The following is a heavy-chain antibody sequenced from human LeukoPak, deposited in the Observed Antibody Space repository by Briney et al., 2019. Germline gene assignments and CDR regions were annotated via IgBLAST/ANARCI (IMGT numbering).Heavy chain of an antibody. Sequence: GASVKVSCKASGGTFISYAISWVRQAPGQGLEWMGGIIPIFGTANYAQKFQGRVTITADESTSTAYMELSSLRSEDTAVYYCAAADSSVSPFDYWGQGTLVTVSS. CDR1: GGTFISYA. J-gene: IGHJ4*02. V-gene: IGHV1-69*13. CDR3: AAADSSVSPFDY. D-gene: IGHD3-22*01. CDR2: IIPIFGTA.